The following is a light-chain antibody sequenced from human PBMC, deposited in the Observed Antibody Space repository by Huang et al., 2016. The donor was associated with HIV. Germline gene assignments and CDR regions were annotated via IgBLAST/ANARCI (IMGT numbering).Light chain of an antibody. Sequence: DIQMTHSPSSVSASLGDRVTITCRARQDIRTWLAWSQQTPGSAPKLLIYAASRLQSGVPSRFSGSGSGTHFTLTISSLQPEDFATYYCQQASSFPRTFGQGTRLEIK. V-gene: IGKV1-12*01. CDR3: QQASSFPRT. J-gene: IGKJ2*01. CDR2: AAS. CDR1: QDIRTW.